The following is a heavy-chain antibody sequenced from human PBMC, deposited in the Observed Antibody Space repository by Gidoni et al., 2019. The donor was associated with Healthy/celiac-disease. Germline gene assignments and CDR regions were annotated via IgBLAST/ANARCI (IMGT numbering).Heavy chain of an antibody. V-gene: IGHV3-53*01. J-gene: IGHJ5*02. D-gene: IGHD3-3*01. CDR3: ARTLYDFWSGYLRWFDP. CDR2: IYSGGST. CDR1: GFTVSSNY. Sequence: EVQLVESGGGLIQPGGSLRLSCAASGFTVSSNYMSWVRQAPGKGLEWVSVIYSGGSTYYADSVKGRFTISRDNSKNTLYLQMNSLRAEDTAVYYCARTLYDFWSGYLRWFDPWGQGTLVTVSS.